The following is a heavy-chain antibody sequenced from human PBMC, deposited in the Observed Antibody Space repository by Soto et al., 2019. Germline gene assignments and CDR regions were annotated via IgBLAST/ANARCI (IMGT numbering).Heavy chain of an antibody. V-gene: IGHV1-69*12. CDR2: IIPIYGKA. J-gene: IGHJ4*02. CDR1: GGTFSSYA. D-gene: IGHD6-19*01. Sequence: QVQLVQSGAEVKKPGASVKVSCKASGGTFSSYAISWVRQAPGQGLEWMGGIIPIYGKANYAQKFQGRVTITADESTSTAYMELSSLRYEDTVVYYCGTDSSGWYLNWGQGTLVTASS. CDR3: GTDSSGWYLN.